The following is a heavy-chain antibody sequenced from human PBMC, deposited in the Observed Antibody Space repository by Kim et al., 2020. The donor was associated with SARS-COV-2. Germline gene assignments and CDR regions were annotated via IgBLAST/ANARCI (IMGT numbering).Heavy chain of an antibody. CDR2: IRAKIYGVTP. D-gene: IGHD1-26*01. Sequence: GGSLRLSCTTSGFTFGDYVLTWVRQAPGKGLERVGFIRAKIYGVTPEYAASVKGRFTISRDDSQNIAYLQMNSLETEVTAVYYCARAAGATKETLNFDF. CDR1: GFTFGDYV. V-gene: IGHV3-49*04. J-gene: IGHJ4*01. CDR3: ARAAGATKETLNFDF.